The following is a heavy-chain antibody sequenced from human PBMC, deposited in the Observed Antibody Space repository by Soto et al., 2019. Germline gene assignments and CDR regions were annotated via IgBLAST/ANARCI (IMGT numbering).Heavy chain of an antibody. CDR3: AKDRTQTTVVDY. J-gene: IGHJ4*02. Sequence: GGSLRLSCAASGFTFSSYAMSWVRQAPGKGLEWVSAISGSGGSAYYADSVKGRFTISRDNSKNTLYLQMNSLRAEDTAVYYCAKDRTQTTVVDYWGQGTLVTVSS. V-gene: IGHV3-23*01. CDR1: GFTFSSYA. CDR2: ISGSGGSA. D-gene: IGHD4-17*01.